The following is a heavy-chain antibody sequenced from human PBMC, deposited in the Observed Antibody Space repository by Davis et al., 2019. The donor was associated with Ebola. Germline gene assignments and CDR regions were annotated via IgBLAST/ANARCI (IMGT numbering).Heavy chain of an antibody. Sequence: GESLKISCAASGFTFSDHYMDWVRQAPGKGLEWVARIRDKARSYTTEYAASVRGRFTISRDDSKKSLYLQMNNLKTEDTALYYCTRYTAVAPYSFDYWGQGTLVTVSS. CDR3: TRYTAVAPYSFDY. V-gene: IGHV3-72*01. CDR1: GFTFSDHY. CDR2: IRDKARSYTT. D-gene: IGHD2-2*02. J-gene: IGHJ4*02.